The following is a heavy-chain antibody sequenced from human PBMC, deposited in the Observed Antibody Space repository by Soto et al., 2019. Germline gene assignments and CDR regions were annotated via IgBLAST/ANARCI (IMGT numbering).Heavy chain of an antibody. D-gene: IGHD2-15*01. V-gene: IGHV1-18*01. CDR3: XXEDPPCLN. J-gene: IGHJ4*02. CDR2: ISAYNGNT. Sequence: QVQLVQSGAEVKKPGASVKVSCKASGYTFTSYFISWVRQAPGQGLEWMGWISAYNGNTNYAQKLQGRVTMTTDTXXXXXXXXXXXXXXXXXXXXXXXXEDPPCLNWGQGTLXTX. CDR1: GYTFTSYF.